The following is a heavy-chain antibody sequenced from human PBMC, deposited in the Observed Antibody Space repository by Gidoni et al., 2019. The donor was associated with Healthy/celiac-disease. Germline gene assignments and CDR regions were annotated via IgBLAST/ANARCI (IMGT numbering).Heavy chain of an antibody. CDR3: ARELYGSGSYYSY. V-gene: IGHV3-21*01. CDR1: GFHFSSYS. Sequence: EVQLVESGGGLVKPGGSLRRSCAASGFHFSSYSMNWVRQAPGKGLEWVSSISSSSSYIYYADSVKGRFTISRDNAKNSLYLQMNSLRAEDTAVYYCARELYGSGSYYSYWGQGTLVTVSS. J-gene: IGHJ4*02. CDR2: ISSSSSYI. D-gene: IGHD3-10*01.